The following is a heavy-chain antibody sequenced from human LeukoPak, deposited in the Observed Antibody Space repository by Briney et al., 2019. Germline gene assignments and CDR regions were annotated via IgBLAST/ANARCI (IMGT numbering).Heavy chain of an antibody. CDR3: ARETDSSGYRDYFDY. V-gene: IGHV4-61*02. CDR2: IYTSGST. Sequence: PSETLSLTCTVSGGSISSGSYYWSWIRQPAGKGLEWIGRIYTSGSTYYNPSLKSRVTISVDTSKNQFSLKLSSVTAADTAVYYCARETDSSGYRDYFDYWGQGTLVTVSS. D-gene: IGHD3-22*01. J-gene: IGHJ4*02. CDR1: GGSISSGSYY.